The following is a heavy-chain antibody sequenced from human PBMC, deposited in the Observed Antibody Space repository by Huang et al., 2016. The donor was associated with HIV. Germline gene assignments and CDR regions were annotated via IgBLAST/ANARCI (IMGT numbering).Heavy chain of an antibody. CDR3: AREGFYDLWSAFRRAVDAFDT. CDR2: SYYDGET. V-gene: IGHV4-30-4*08. D-gene: IGHD3-3*01. Sequence: QVQLHESGPGLVKPSQTLSLTCTVSGGSISSGGYTYNWIRQPPGKGLEWIGFSYYDGETYYNPSLKSRVSISVDTSKNQFSLKLRSMTAADTAVYYCAREGFYDLWSAFRRAVDAFDTWGQGTKVTVSS. CDR1: GGSISSGGYT. J-gene: IGHJ3*02.